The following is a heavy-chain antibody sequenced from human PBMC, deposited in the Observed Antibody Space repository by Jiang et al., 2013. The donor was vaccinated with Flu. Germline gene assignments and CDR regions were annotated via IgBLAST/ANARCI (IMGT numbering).Heavy chain of an antibody. V-gene: IGHV1-69*01. D-gene: IGHD1-20*01. Sequence: CGAEVKKPGSSVKVSCKASGGTFSSYAISWVRQAPGQGLEWMGGIIPIFGTANYAQKFQGRVTITADESTSTAYMELSSLRSEDTAVYYCARDLRGNWNDDSYYYMDVWGKGTTVTVSS. J-gene: IGHJ6*03. CDR2: IIPIFGTA. CDR1: GGTFSSYA. CDR3: ARDLRGNWNDDSYYYMDV.